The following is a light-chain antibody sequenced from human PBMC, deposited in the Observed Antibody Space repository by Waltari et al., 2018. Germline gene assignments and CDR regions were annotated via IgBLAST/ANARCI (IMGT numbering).Light chain of an antibody. J-gene: IGKJ2*01. V-gene: IGKV3-20*01. CDR2: GAS. Sequence: VLTQSPGTLSLSPGESATLSCRASQSLTKRYLAWYQQKPGQAPRLVIYGASSRAAVIPDRFSGSGSGTDFTLTISRLEPEDFAVYYCQQYGSSIMYTFGQGTKLEIK. CDR1: QSLTKRY. CDR3: QQYGSSIMYT.